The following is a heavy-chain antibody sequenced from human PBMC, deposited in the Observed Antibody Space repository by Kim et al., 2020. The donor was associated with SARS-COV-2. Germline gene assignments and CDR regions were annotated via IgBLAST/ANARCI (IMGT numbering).Heavy chain of an antibody. D-gene: IGHD2-2*01. CDR3: AKVKGYVTRGHDAFDM. CDR1: GFIFSDYY. Sequence: GGSLRLSCAASGFIFSDYYMSWIRQSPGKGLEWVALISGSNGYVNYVDSVRGRFTVSRDNGKNSLYLQMNSLGADDTAVYYCAKVKGYVTRGHDAFDMWGQGTMVTVSS. CDR2: ISGSNGYV. V-gene: IGHV3-11*05. J-gene: IGHJ3*02.